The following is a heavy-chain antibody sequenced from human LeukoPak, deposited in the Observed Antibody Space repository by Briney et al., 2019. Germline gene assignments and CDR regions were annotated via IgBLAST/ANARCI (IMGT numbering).Heavy chain of an antibody. Sequence: ASVKVSCKASGGTFSSYAISWVRQAPGQGLEWMGRIIPILGIANYAQKFQGRVTITADKSTSTAYMELSSLRSEDTAVYYCARAGYYYDSSGYLGAFDLWGQGTMVTVSS. J-gene: IGHJ3*01. V-gene: IGHV1-69*04. D-gene: IGHD3-22*01. CDR3: ARAGYYYDSSGYLGAFDL. CDR2: IIPILGIA. CDR1: GGTFSSYA.